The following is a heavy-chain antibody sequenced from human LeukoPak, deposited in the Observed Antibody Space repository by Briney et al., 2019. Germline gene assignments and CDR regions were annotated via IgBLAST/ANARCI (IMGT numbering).Heavy chain of an antibody. CDR1: GYTFTGYY. J-gene: IGHJ4*02. V-gene: IGHV1-2*02. CDR2: INPNSGGT. D-gene: IGHD3-9*01. Sequence: ASVKVSCKASGYTFTGYYMHWVRQAPGQGLEWMGWINPNSGGTNYAQKFQGRVTMTTDTSTSTAYMELRSLRSDDTAVYYCARSYYDILTGYYNDYWGQGTLVTVSS. CDR3: ARSYYDILTGYYNDY.